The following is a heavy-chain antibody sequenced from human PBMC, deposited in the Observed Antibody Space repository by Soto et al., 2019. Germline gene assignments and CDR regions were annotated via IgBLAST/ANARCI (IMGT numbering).Heavy chain of an antibody. CDR1: GGTFSSYA. CDR2: IIPIFGTA. Sequence: GASVKVSCKASGGTFSSYAISWVRQAPGQGLEWMGGIIPIFGTANYAQKFQGRVTITADESTSTAYMELSSLRSEDTAVYYCVSDILTGYPRTLVAFDIWGQGTMVTVSS. CDR3: VSDILTGYPRTLVAFDI. J-gene: IGHJ3*02. D-gene: IGHD3-9*01. V-gene: IGHV1-69*13.